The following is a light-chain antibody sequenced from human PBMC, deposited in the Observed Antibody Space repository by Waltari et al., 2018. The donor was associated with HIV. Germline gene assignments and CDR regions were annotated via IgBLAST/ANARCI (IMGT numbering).Light chain of an antibody. CDR1: YSDVGDYHY. Sequence: QSALTQPRSVSGSPGQSVTISCTGTYSDVGDYHYVSWYQQHPGKAPKLMIYDVSQRPSGVPDRFSGSKSGNTASLTISGLQADDDADYYCCSFAGTYTIFGGGTKLTVL. V-gene: IGLV2-11*01. J-gene: IGLJ2*01. CDR2: DVS. CDR3: CSFAGTYTI.